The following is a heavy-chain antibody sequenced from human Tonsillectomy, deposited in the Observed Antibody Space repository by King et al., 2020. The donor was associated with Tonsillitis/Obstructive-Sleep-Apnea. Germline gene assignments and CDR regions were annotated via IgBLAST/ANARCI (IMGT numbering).Heavy chain of an antibody. CDR3: ATESRYCRSTSCYTAFD. CDR2: IDPSDSYT. V-gene: IGHV5-10-1*01. J-gene: IGHJ4*02. D-gene: IGHD2-2*02. CDR1: GYSFTSYW. Sequence: QLVQSGAEVKKPGESLRISCKGSGYSFTSYWISWVRQMPGKGLEWMGRIDPSDSYTNYSPSFQGHVTISADKSISTAYLQWRSLKASDTAMYYCATESRYCRSTSCYTAFDWGQGTLVTVSS.